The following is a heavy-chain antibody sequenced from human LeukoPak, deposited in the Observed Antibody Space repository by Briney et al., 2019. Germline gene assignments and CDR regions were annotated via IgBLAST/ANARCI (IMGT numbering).Heavy chain of an antibody. CDR2: IYYSGST. CDR3: ARHSITMVQGVPFDY. J-gene: IGHJ4*02. CDR1: GGSISSSSYY. V-gene: IGHV4-39*01. Sequence: SETLSLTCTVSGGSISSSSYYWGWIRQPPGKGLEWIGSIYYSGSTYYNPSLKSRVTISVDTSKNQFSLKLSSVTAADTAVDYCARHSITMVQGVPFDYWGQGTLVTVSS. D-gene: IGHD3-10*01.